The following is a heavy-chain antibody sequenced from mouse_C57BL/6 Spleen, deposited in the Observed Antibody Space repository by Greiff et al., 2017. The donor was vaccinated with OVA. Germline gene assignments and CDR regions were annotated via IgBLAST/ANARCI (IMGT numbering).Heavy chain of an antibody. J-gene: IGHJ4*01. CDR3: ARGRAIYYDSPYYAMDY. CDR2: IYPGDGDT. D-gene: IGHD2-4*01. CDR1: GYAFSSSW. V-gene: IGHV1-82*01. Sequence: VQLQQSGPELVKPGASVKISCKASGYAFSSSWMNWVKQRPGKGLEWIGRIYPGDGDTNYNGKFKGKATLTADKSSSTAYMQLSSLTSEDSAVYFGARGRAIYYDSPYYAMDYWGQGTSVTVSS.